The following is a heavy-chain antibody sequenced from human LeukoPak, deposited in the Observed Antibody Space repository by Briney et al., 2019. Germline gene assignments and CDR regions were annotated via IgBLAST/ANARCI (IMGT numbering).Heavy chain of an antibody. CDR1: GYTFTGYY. V-gene: IGHV1-2*02. CDR2: INPNSGGT. CDR3: ARDPDARYCSSTSCYGDDY. Sequence: ASVKVSCKASGYTFTGYYMHWVLQAPGQGLAWMGWINPNSGGTNYAQKFQGRVTMTRDTSISTAYMELSRLRSDDTAVYYCARDPDARYCSSTSCYGDDYWGQGTLVTVSS. D-gene: IGHD2-2*01. J-gene: IGHJ4*02.